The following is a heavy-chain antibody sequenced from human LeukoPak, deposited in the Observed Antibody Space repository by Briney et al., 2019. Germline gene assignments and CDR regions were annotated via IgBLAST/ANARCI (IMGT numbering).Heavy chain of an antibody. Sequence: PGGSLRLSCSASGFTFNSYAMHWVRQAPGKGLEYVSVISGNGGTTYYADSVKGRFTISRDNSKSTLFLQMSSLRPEDTAVYFCVKRLTAGFGGAHCFDCWGQGTLVTVSS. CDR2: ISGNGGTT. CDR1: GFTFNSYA. D-gene: IGHD3-10*01. CDR3: VKRLTAGFGGAHCFDC. J-gene: IGHJ4*02. V-gene: IGHV3-64D*06.